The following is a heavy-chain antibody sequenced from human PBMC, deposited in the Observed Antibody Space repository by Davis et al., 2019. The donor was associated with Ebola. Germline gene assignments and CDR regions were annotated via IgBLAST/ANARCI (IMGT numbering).Heavy chain of an antibody. CDR1: GFTFTIYG. J-gene: IGHJ4*02. D-gene: IGHD4-17*01. V-gene: IGHV3-30*02. CDR3: AKDGPPLRNYGDYGPGDY. CDR2: IGNDGTNK. Sequence: GESLKISCAASGFTFTIYGIHWVRQAPGKGLYWVTLIGNDGTNKQYVDSVKDRFTISRDDSRSTVYLQMNSLRAEDTAVYYCAKDGPPLRNYGDYGPGDYWGQGTLVTVSS.